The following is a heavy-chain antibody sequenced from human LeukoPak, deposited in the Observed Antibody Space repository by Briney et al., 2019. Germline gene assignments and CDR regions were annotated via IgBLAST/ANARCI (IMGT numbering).Heavy chain of an antibody. CDR3: ANFYGYSSYFDY. V-gene: IGHV3-23*01. J-gene: IGHJ4*02. D-gene: IGHD6-13*01. CDR1: GFTFSSYA. CDR2: ISGSGGGT. Sequence: GGSLRLSCAASGFTFSSYAMSWVRQAPGKGLELVSAISGSGGGTYYADSVKGRFTISRDNSKNTLYLQMNSLRAEDTAVYYCANFYGYSSYFDYWGQGTLVTVSS.